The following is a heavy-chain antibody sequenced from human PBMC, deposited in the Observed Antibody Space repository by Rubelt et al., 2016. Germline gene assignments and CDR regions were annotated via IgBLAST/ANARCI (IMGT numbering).Heavy chain of an antibody. CDR1: GFTFGDYA. D-gene: IGHD5-12*01. J-gene: IGHJ6*02. Sequence: QLVESGGGLVQPGGSLRLSCSASGFTFGDYAVSWFRQAPGKGLEWVSGISWNSGSIGYVDSVKGRFTISRDNAKNSLCLQMNSLRAEDTAVYYCARLFTQRGYSGYDFYYGMDVWAKGPRSPSP. CDR3: ARLFTQRGYSGYDFYYGMDV. CDR2: ISWNSGSI. V-gene: IGHV3-9*01.